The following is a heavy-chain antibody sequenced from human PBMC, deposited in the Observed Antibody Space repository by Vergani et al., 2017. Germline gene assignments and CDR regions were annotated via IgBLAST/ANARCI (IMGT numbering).Heavy chain of an antibody. CDR2: IFSNDEK. V-gene: IGHV2-26*01. D-gene: IGHD6-6*01. CDR1: GFSLSNARMG. J-gene: IGHJ5*02. Sequence: QVTLKESGPVLVTPTETLTLTCTVSGFSLSNARMGVSWIRQPPGKALEWLAHIFSNDEKSYSTPLKSRLTISKDTSKSQVVLTMTNMDPVDTATYYCARQYSSSLGGFDPWGQGTLVTVSS. CDR3: ARQYSSSLGGFDP.